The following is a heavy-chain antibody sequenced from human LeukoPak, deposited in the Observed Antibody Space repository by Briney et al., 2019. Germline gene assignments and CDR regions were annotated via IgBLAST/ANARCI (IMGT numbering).Heavy chain of an antibody. CDR3: ARGYSGRGGYYFDY. CDR1: GFTFTTYA. D-gene: IGHD1-26*01. J-gene: IGHJ4*02. CDR2: IAYDGANK. Sequence: PGGSLRLSCEASGFTFTTYAMNWVRQAPGKGLEWVAIIAYDGANKYYADSVKGRFTISRDNSKSTVYLQMNSLRDEDTAVYYCARGYSGRGGYYFDYWGQGTLVTVSS. V-gene: IGHV3-30-3*01.